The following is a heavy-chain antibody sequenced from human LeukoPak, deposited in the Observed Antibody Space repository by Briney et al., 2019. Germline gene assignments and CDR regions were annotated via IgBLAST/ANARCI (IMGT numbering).Heavy chain of an antibody. CDR3: AKYGSGSYFGYFDY. CDR2: ISGSGGST. D-gene: IGHD3-10*01. J-gene: IGHJ4*02. CDR1: GFTFSSYG. Sequence: GGSLRLSCAASGFTFSSYGMSWVRQAPGKGLEWVSAISGSGGSTYYADSAKGRFTISRDNSKNTLYLQMNSLRAEDTAVYYCAKYGSGSYFGYFDYWGQGTLVTVSS. V-gene: IGHV3-23*01.